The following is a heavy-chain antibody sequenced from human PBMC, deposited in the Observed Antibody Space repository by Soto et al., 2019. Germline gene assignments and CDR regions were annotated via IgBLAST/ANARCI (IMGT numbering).Heavy chain of an antibody. Sequence: SETLSLTCTVSGGSISSSSYYWGWIRQPPGKGLEWIGSIYYSGSTYYNPSLKSRVTISVDTSKSQFSLKLSSVTAADTAVYYCARHRGEQWLAPXYFDYWGQGXLVT. J-gene: IGHJ4*02. CDR1: GGSISSSSYY. CDR2: IYYSGST. D-gene: IGHD6-19*01. V-gene: IGHV4-39*01. CDR3: ARHRGEQWLAPXYFDY.